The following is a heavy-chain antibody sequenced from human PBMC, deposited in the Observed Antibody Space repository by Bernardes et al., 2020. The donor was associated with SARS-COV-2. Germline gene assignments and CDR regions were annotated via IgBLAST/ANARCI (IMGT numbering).Heavy chain of an antibody. J-gene: IGHJ5*01. Sequence: GSLRLSCVVSGFTFGSRAMSWLRPAPGRGLEWVSSISGGAEMTYYADSVKGRFTISRDNSKNTLYLQMDSLATEDTAIYSCAKDAYHVYYDSAGYFDFWGRGTPVTVSS. CDR1: GFTFGSRA. CDR3: AKDAYHVYYDSAGYFDF. D-gene: IGHD3-22*01. V-gene: IGHV3-23*01. CDR2: ISGGAEMT.